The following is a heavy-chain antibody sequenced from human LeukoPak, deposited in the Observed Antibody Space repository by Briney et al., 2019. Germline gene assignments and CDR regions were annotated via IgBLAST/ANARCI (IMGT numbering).Heavy chain of an antibody. Sequence: GGSLRLSCTASGFTFSAYAMHWVRQAPGKGLEWVAVISYDETNYYYAESVKGRFSISRDDSKNTLVLQMNSLTPEDTGVYYCARARTGSYYSTFEHWGPGTLVSVSS. CDR1: GFTFSAYA. J-gene: IGHJ1*01. CDR3: ARARTGSYYSTFEH. CDR2: ISYDETNY. V-gene: IGHV3-30*04. D-gene: IGHD1-26*01.